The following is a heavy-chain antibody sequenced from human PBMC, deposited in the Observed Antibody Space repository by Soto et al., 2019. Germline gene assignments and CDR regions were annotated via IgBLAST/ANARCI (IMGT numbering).Heavy chain of an antibody. D-gene: IGHD6-19*01. CDR2: IYHSGST. J-gene: IGHJ6*02. CDR1: GGSISSSNW. CDR3: ARVWAVAISPGYGMDV. V-gene: IGHV4-4*02. Sequence: QVQLQESGPGLVKPSGTLSLTCAVSGGSISSSNWWSWGRQPPGEGLGWIGEIYHSGSTNYNPSLKSRVTISVDKSKNQVSLELSSVTAADTAVYYCARVWAVAISPGYGMDVWGQGTTVTVSS.